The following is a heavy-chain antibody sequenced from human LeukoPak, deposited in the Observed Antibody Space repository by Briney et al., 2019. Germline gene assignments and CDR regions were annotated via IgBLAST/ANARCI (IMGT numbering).Heavy chain of an antibody. CDR2: IRTSGDST. Sequence: GGSLRLSCAASGFNFSSYDMSWVRQAPGKGLEWVSGIRTSGDSTYYADSVKGRFTISRDNSRDTLNLQMNSLRAEDTAVYYCAKGLFDSSGYSDHFDYWGQGTQVTVSS. CDR3: AKGLFDSSGYSDHFDY. V-gene: IGHV3-23*01. J-gene: IGHJ4*02. CDR1: GFNFSSYD. D-gene: IGHD3-22*01.